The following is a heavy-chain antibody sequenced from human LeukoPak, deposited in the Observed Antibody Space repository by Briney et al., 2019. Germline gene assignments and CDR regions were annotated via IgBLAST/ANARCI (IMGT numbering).Heavy chain of an antibody. D-gene: IGHD5-12*01. Sequence: ASVKVSCKASGYTFTSYAMHWVRQAPGQRLEWMGWINAGNGNTKYSQXFXGRVTITRDTSASTAYMELSSLRSEDTAVYYCARRGYSGYDLDYWGQGTLVTVSS. CDR1: GYTFTSYA. CDR3: ARRGYSGYDLDY. CDR2: INAGNGNT. V-gene: IGHV1-3*01. J-gene: IGHJ4*02.